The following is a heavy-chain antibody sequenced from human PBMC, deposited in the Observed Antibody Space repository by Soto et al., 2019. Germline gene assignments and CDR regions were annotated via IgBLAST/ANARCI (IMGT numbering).Heavy chain of an antibody. D-gene: IGHD3-9*01. J-gene: IGHJ5*02. V-gene: IGHV4-31*01. CDR2: SKHTGST. CDR3: ATQRSIYDVLTGYYKISWFDP. Sequence: PAETLSLTFTVPGGSISNGLYDWSWIRPDPRKGLEWVGDSKHTGSTYYNPSSKSPVTLFVDTTKTHFSLELSYVTAADTAVYYCATQRSIYDVLTGYYKISWFDPWGQGTLVTVSS. CDR1: GGSISNGLYD.